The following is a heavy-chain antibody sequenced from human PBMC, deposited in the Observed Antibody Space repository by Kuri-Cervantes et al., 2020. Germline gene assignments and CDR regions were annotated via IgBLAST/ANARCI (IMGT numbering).Heavy chain of an antibody. D-gene: IGHD4-17*01. CDR1: GFTFSSYN. J-gene: IGHJ6*02. CDR3: AREGGYGDYIRDYGMDV. Sequence: LSLTCAVSGFTFSSYNMNWVRQAPGKGLEWVSSISSSSTYIYYADSVKGRFTISRDNAENSLYLQMNSLRAEDTAVYYCAREGGYGDYIRDYGMDVWGQGTTVTVSS. CDR2: ISSSSTYI. V-gene: IGHV3-21*01.